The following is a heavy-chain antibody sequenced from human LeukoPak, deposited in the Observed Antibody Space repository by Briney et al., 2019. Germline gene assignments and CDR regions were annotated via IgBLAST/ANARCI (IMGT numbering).Heavy chain of an antibody. CDR1: GFTFSSYA. J-gene: IGHJ4*02. CDR3: AKGRSYGDYGLLDY. V-gene: IGHV3-9*01. Sequence: GGSLRLSCAASGFTFSSYAMSWVRQAPGKGLEWVSGISWNSGSIGYADSVKGRFTISRDNAKNSLYLQMNSLRAEDTALYYCAKGRSYGDYGLLDYWGQGTLVTVSS. D-gene: IGHD4-17*01. CDR2: ISWNSGSI.